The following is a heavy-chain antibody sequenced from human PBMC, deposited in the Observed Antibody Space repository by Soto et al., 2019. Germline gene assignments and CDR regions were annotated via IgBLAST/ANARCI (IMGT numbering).Heavy chain of an antibody. Sequence: GRSLRLSCGASGLAFSSYAMSWVPQAPGKGLEGFSAISGSGGSTYYADSVKGRFTISRDNSKNTLSLQRNSLRPEDTAVYYCAKDSGIAVAHYYYYYGMDVWGQGTTVTVSS. CDR3: AKDSGIAVAHYYYYYGMDV. CDR1: GLAFSSYA. D-gene: IGHD6-19*01. CDR2: ISGSGGST. J-gene: IGHJ6*02. V-gene: IGHV3-23*01.